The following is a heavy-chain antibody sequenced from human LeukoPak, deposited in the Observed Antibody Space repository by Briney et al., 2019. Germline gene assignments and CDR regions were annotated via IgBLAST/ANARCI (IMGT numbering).Heavy chain of an antibody. CDR2: IRYDGSNK. D-gene: IGHD3-10*01. CDR1: GFTFSTYG. J-gene: IGHJ6*03. CDR3: ARVRYYYASGSYWYYYYYYMDV. Sequence: PGGSLRLSCAASGFTFSTYGMHWVRQAPGKGLEWVAFIRYDGSNKYYADSVKGRFTISRDNSKNTLYLQMNRLRAEDTAVYYCARVRYYYASGSYWYYYYYYMDVWGKGTTVTISS. V-gene: IGHV3-30*02.